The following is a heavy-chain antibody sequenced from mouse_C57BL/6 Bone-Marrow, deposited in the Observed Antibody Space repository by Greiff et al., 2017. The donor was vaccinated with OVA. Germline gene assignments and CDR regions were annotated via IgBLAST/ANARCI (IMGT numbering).Heavy chain of an antibody. Sequence: VQLQQPGAELVRPGSSVKLSCKASGYTFTSYWMDWVKQRPGQGLEWIGNIYPSDSETHYNQKFKDKATLTVDKSSSTAYMQLSSLTSEDSAVYYCARGGKFYYFDYWGQGTTHTVSS. V-gene: IGHV1-61*01. CDR3: ARGGKFYYFDY. J-gene: IGHJ2*01. CDR2: IYPSDSET. CDR1: GYTFTSYW.